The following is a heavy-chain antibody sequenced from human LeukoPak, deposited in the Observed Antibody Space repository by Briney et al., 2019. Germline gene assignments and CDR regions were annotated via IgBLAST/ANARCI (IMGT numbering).Heavy chain of an antibody. J-gene: IGHJ4*02. CDR2: ISSTRSYI. D-gene: IGHD3-22*01. V-gene: IGHV3-21*01. CDR3: ARVGYYYDTTGYFPLDY. Sequence: GGSLRLSCAASGFTFSHYNMNWVRQAPGKGLEWVSSISSTRSYIYFADSVKGRFTISRDNAKNSVYLQMNSLRAEDTAVYYCARVGYYYDTTGYFPLDYWGQGALVTVSS. CDR1: GFTFSHYN.